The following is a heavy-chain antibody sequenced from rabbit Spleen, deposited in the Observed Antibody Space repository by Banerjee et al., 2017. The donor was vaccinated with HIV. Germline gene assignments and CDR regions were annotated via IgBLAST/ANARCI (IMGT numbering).Heavy chain of an antibody. CDR2: IYTGTGST. Sequence: QEQLEESGGDLVKPEGSLTLTCTASGFSFSSDYWICWVRQAPGKGLEWIGCIYTGTGSTYYASWAKGRFTISKTSSTTVTLQMTSLTAADTATYFCARDAGTGDYIDVFFSLWGPGTLVT. V-gene: IGHV1S45*01. CDR1: GFSFSSDYW. D-gene: IGHD8-1*01. CDR3: ARDAGTGDYIDVFFSL. J-gene: IGHJ4*01.